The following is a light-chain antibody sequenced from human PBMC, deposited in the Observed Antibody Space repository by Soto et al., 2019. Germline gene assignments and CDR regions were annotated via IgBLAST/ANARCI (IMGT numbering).Light chain of an antibody. CDR1: QSVSSY. J-gene: IGKJ4*01. Sequence: EIVLTQSPATLSLSPGERATLSCRAIQSVSSYLAWYQQKPGQAPRLLIFGASTRATGVPARFSGSGSGTEFILTISSLQSEDFATYYCQHFNNWPPELTFGGGTKVDIK. CDR2: GAS. V-gene: IGKV3-15*01. CDR3: QHFNNWPPELT.